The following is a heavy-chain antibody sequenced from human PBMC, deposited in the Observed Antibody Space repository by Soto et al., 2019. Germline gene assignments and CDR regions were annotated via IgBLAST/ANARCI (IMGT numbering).Heavy chain of an antibody. CDR1: GYTFTSYG. V-gene: IGHV1-18*04. CDR3: ARDGPIVVVPAGTYYFDY. CDR2: ISAYNGNT. J-gene: IGHJ4*02. D-gene: IGHD2-2*01. Sequence: QVQLVQSGAEVKKPGASVKVSCKASGYTFTSYGISWVRQAPGQGLEWMGWISAYNGNTNYAQKLQGRVTMTTDTFTSTAYMELRSLRSDDTAVYYCARDGPIVVVPAGTYYFDYWGQGTLVTVSS.